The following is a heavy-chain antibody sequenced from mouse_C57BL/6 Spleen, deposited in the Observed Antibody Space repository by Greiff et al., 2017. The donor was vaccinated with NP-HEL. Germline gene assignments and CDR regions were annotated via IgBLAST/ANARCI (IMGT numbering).Heavy chain of an antibody. CDR2: IRNKANNHAT. CDR1: GFTFSDAW. V-gene: IGHV6-6*01. Sequence: EVQGVESGGGLVQPGGSMKLSCAASGFTFSDAWMDWVRQSPEKGLEWVAEIRNKANNHATYYAESVKGRFTISRDDSKSSVYLQMNSLRAEDTGIYYCTRPYDGYYGAMDYWGQGTSVTVSS. CDR3: TRPYDGYYGAMDY. J-gene: IGHJ4*01. D-gene: IGHD2-3*01.